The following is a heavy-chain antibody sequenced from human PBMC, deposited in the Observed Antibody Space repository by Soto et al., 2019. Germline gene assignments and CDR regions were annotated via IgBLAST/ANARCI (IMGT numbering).Heavy chain of an antibody. CDR1: GGSISSYY. CDR3: ARAFDILTRYYFDY. Sequence: SETLSLTCTVSGGSISSYYWSWIRQPPGKGLEWIGYVYYSGSTNYNPSLKSRVTISVDTSKNQFSLKLSSVTAADTAVYYCARAFDILTRYYFDYWGQGTLVTVSS. J-gene: IGHJ4*02. CDR2: VYYSGST. V-gene: IGHV4-59*01. D-gene: IGHD3-9*01.